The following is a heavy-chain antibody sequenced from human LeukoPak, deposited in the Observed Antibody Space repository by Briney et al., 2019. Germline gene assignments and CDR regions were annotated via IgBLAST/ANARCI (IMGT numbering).Heavy chain of an antibody. CDR3: AKIKRASDFDY. CDR2: ISGNGVDT. J-gene: IGHJ4*02. CDR1: GFTFSSYA. V-gene: IGHV3-23*01. D-gene: IGHD6-25*01. Sequence: GGSLRLSCAASGFTFSSYAMSWVRQGPGKGLEWVSTISGNGVDTYSADSVKGRFTISRDNSKNTLYLQMNSLRAEDTAVYYCAKIKRASDFDYWGQGTLVTVSS.